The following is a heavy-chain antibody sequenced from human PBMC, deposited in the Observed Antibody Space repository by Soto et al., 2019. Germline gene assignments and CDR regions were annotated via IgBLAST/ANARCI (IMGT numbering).Heavy chain of an antibody. CDR1: GFTFSSYV. CDR3: ARGAPDYGDDF. V-gene: IGHV3-23*01. J-gene: IGHJ4*02. D-gene: IGHD4-17*01. CDR2: ITGSGSSA. Sequence: GGSLRLSCAASGFTFSSYVMSWVRQAPGKGLEWVSSITGSGSSANYADSVRGRFTFSRDNSKNSLYLQMNSLRAEDTAVYYCARGAPDYGDDFWGQGTLVTVSS.